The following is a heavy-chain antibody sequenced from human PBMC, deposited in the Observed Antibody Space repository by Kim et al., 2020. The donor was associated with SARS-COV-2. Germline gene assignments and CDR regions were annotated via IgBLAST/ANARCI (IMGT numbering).Heavy chain of an antibody. Sequence: SVKVSCKASGGTFSSYAISWVRQAPGQGLEWMGGIIPSFGTANYAQKFQGRVTITADESTSTAYMELSSLRSEDTAVYYCARAAESSSWDDNWFDPWGQGTLVTVSS. J-gene: IGHJ5*02. CDR1: GGTFSSYA. CDR3: ARAAESSSWDDNWFDP. D-gene: IGHD6-13*01. V-gene: IGHV1-69*13. CDR2: IIPSFGTA.